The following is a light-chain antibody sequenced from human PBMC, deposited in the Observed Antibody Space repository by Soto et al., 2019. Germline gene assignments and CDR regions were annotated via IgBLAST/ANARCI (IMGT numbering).Light chain of an antibody. CDR1: QGIRNH. J-gene: IGKJ2*01. CDR3: LQHNSYPLA. Sequence: DIQMTQSPSSLSASVGDRVTIACRASQGIRNHLGWVQQKPGEAPKRLIYATSTLETGVPSRVSGSGSETEFSLTISNLQPEDFATYYCLQHNSYPLAFGQGTKLEI. CDR2: ATS. V-gene: IGKV1-17*02.